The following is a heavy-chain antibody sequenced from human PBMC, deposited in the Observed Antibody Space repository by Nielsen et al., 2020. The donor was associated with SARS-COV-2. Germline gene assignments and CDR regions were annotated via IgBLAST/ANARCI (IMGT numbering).Heavy chain of an antibody. CDR3: ARDKAITMVRGRHDAFDI. D-gene: IGHD3-10*01. Sequence: GGSLRLSCAASGFTFSSYSMNWVRQAPGKGLEWVSYISSSSSTIYYADSVKGRFTISRDNAKNSLYLQMNSLRAEDTAVYYCARDKAITMVRGRHDAFDIWGQGTMVTVSS. J-gene: IGHJ3*02. CDR2: ISSSSSTI. CDR1: GFTFSSYS. V-gene: IGHV3-48*04.